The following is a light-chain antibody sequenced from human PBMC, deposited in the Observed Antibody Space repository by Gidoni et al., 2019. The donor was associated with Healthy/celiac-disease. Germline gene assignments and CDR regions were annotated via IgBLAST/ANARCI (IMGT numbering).Light chain of an antibody. V-gene: IGKV3-15*01. CDR2: GAA. Sequence: ELVMTQSPATLSVSPGERATLSCRASQSVSSSLALYQQNPGQAPRLLIYGAATRPTGIAARFSGSGCGTEFTLTISSLQSEDFAVSSYQQYNNWTLWTFGQGTKVEIK. J-gene: IGKJ1*01. CDR1: QSVSSS. CDR3: QQYNNWTLWT.